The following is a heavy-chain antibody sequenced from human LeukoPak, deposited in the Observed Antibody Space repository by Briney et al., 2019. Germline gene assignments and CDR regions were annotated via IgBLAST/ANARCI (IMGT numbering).Heavy chain of an antibody. CDR2: IIPIFGIA. D-gene: IGHD3-16*01. CDR1: GGTFSSYA. Sequence: ASVKVSCKASGGTFSSYAISWVGQAPGQGLEWMGRIIPIFGIANYAQKFQGRVTITADKSTSTAYMELSSLRSEDTAVYYCAREAPGGEVDYWGQGTLVTVSS. CDR3: AREAPGGEVDY. J-gene: IGHJ4*02. V-gene: IGHV1-69*04.